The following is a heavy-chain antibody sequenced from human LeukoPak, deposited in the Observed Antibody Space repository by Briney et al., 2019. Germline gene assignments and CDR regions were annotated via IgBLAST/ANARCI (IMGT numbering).Heavy chain of an antibody. Sequence: GGSLRLSCAASGFTFSNAWMSWVRQAPGKGLEWVGRIKSKTDGGTTDYAAPVKGRFTISRDDSKNTLYLQMNSLKTEDTAVYYCTTEVLIVGATLAFDYWGQGTLVTVSS. CDR3: TTEVLIVGATLAFDY. J-gene: IGHJ4*02. CDR2: IKSKTDGGTT. CDR1: GFTFSNAW. D-gene: IGHD1-26*01. V-gene: IGHV3-15*01.